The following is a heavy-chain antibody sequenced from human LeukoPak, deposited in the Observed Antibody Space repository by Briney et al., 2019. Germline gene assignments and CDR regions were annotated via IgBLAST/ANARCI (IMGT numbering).Heavy chain of an antibody. V-gene: IGHV4-59*08. D-gene: IGHD5-12*01. CDR2: IYYSGST. CDR3: ARHGGYVPYFDY. CDR1: GGSISSYY. J-gene: IGHJ4*02. Sequence: SETLSLTCTVSGGSISSYYWSWIRQPPGKGLEWIGYIYYSGSTNYNPSLKSRVTISVDTSKNQFSLKLSSVTAADTAVYYCARHGGYVPYFDYWGQGTLVTISS.